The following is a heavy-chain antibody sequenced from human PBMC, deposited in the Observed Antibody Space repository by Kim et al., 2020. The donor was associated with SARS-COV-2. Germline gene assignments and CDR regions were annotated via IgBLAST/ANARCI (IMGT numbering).Heavy chain of an antibody. V-gene: IGHV3-30*18. CDR3: AKEGTYYYGSGSYKDFDY. J-gene: IGHJ4*02. CDR1: GFTFNSYG. D-gene: IGHD3-10*01. CDR2: ISYDGSNK. Sequence: GGSLRLSCAASGFTFNSYGMHWVRQAPGKGLEWVAVISYDGSNKYFADSVKGRFTISRDNSKNTLYLQMNSLRAEDTAVYYCAKEGTYYYGSGSYKDFDYWGQGTLVTVSS.